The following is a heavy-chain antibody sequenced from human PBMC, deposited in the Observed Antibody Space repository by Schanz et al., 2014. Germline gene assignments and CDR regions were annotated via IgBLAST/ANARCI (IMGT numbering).Heavy chain of an antibody. V-gene: IGHV1-69*08. CDR2: IIPVLAIA. CDR3: ARDLTVDTGYSVHYYYYGMDV. CDR1: GGTFSSYT. J-gene: IGHJ6*02. D-gene: IGHD5-12*01. Sequence: QVQLVQSGAEVKKPGSSVKVSCTASGGTFSSYTISWIRQAPGQGLEWMGRIIPVLAIADYAQKFQGRVTITADKSTSTASMELSSLRAEDTAVYYCARDLTVDTGYSVHYYYYGMDVWGQGTTVTVSS.